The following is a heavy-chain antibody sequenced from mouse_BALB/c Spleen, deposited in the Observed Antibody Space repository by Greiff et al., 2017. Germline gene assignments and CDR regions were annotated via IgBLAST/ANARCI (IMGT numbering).Heavy chain of an antibody. V-gene: IGHV1S22*01. CDR3: TRFGFDY. J-gene: IGHJ2*01. D-gene: IGHD3-1*01. CDR2: LYPGSGST. Sequence: LQQPGSELVRPGASVKLSCKASGYTFTSYWMHWVKQRHGQGLEWIGNLYPGSGSTNYDEKFKSNGTLTVDTSSSTAYMHLSSLTSEDSAVYYCTRFGFDYWGQGTTLTVSS. CDR1: GYTFTSYW.